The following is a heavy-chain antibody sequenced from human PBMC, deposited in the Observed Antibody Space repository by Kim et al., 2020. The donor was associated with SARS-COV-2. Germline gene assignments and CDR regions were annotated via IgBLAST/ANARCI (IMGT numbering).Heavy chain of an antibody. D-gene: IGHD3-10*01. CDR1: GFTFRSYG. CDR3: AKDFYGSGSVFVGLDY. J-gene: IGHJ4*02. CDR2: ISYDGSNK. Sequence: GGSLRLSCAASGFTFRSYGMHWVRQAPGKGLEWVAVISYDGSNKYYADSVKGRFTISRDNSKNTLYLQMNSLRAEDTAVYYCAKDFYGSGSVFVGLDYWGQGTLVTVSS. V-gene: IGHV3-30*18.